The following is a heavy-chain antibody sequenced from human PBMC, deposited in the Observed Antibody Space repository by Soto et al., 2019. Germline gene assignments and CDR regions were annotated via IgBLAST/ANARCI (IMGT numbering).Heavy chain of an antibody. V-gene: IGHV1-18*01. CDR1: GGTFSSYP. Sequence: ASVKVSCKASGGTFSSYPISWVRQAPGQGLEWMGWISAYNGNTNYAQKLQGRVTMTTDTSTSTAYMELRSLRDEDTAVYYCARDSDYDFWSGYYTGMGYWGQGTLVTVSS. CDR3: ARDSDYDFWSGYYTGMGY. CDR2: ISAYNGNT. J-gene: IGHJ4*02. D-gene: IGHD3-3*01.